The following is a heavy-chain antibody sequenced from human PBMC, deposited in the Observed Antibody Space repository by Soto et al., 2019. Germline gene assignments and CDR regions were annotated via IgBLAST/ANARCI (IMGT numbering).Heavy chain of an antibody. CDR3: ARGQWGAFDL. Sequence: DVQLVESGGGSVQPGGSLSLSCAATGFTFSYYWMHWVRQAPGKGLVWVSRIHSDGSSTTDADSVKGRFTISRDNAKNTLYLQMNSLRAEDTAVYYCARGQWGAFDLWGQGTMVTFAS. D-gene: IGHD1-26*01. CDR2: IHSDGSST. J-gene: IGHJ3*01. V-gene: IGHV3-74*01. CDR1: GFTFSYYW.